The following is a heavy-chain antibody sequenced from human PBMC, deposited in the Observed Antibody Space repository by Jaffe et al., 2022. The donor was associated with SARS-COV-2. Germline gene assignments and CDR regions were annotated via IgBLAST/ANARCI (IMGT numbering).Heavy chain of an antibody. Sequence: EVQLVESGGALVQPGGSLRLSCAASGFTFSSYNMNWVRQAPGKELEWVSYISASSGTLYYAESVKGRFTISRDNAKKSLYLQMGSLRAEDTAVYYCARAPGIYQNFDYWGQGTLVTVSS. CDR3: ARAPGIYQNFDY. D-gene: IGHD1-26*01. CDR2: ISASSGTL. J-gene: IGHJ4*02. CDR1: GFTFSSYN. V-gene: IGHV3-48*01.